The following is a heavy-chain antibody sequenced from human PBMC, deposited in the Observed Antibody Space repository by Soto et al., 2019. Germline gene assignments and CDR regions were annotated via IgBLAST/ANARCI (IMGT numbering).Heavy chain of an antibody. J-gene: IGHJ6*02. CDR1: GFTFSSYS. Sequence: EVQLVESGGGLVKPGGSLRLSCAASGFTFSSYSMNWVRQAPGKGLEWVSSISSSSSYINYADSVKGRFTISRDNAKNSLYLQMNSLRAEDTAVYYCARDGFYAYGMDVWGQGTTVTVSS. CDR3: ARDGFYAYGMDV. CDR2: ISSSSSYI. V-gene: IGHV3-21*01. D-gene: IGHD3-10*01.